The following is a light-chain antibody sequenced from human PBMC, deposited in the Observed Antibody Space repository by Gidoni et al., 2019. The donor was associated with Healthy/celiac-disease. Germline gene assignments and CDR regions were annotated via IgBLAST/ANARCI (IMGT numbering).Light chain of an antibody. V-gene: IGKV3-15*01. Sequence: EIVMTQSPATLSVSPGERATLSCRASQSVSSNLAWYQQKPGQAPRLLIYGASTRATGIPARFSGSEAGTEYTLTISSLQSEDFAVYYCKKYNNWPPSYTFGQGTKLEIK. CDR3: KKYNNWPPSYT. CDR1: QSVSSN. J-gene: IGKJ2*01. CDR2: GAS.